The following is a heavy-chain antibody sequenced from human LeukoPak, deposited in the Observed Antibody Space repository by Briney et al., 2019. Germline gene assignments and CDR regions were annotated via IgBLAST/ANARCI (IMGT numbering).Heavy chain of an antibody. D-gene: IGHD6-13*01. CDR2: INPNSGGT. V-gene: IGHV1-2*02. J-gene: IGHJ6*02. Sequence: ASVKVSCKASGYTFTGYYMHWVRQAPGQGLEWMGWINPNSGGTNYAQKFQGRVTMTRDTSISTAYMELSRLRSDDTAVYYCVRVQGIAAAGTVGGFGMDVWGQGTTVTVSS. CDR1: GYTFTGYY. CDR3: VRVQGIAAAGTVGGFGMDV.